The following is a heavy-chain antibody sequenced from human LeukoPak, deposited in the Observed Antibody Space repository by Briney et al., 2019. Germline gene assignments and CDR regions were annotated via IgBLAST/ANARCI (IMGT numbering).Heavy chain of an antibody. D-gene: IGHD3-3*01. CDR2: INPNSGGT. V-gene: IGHV1-2*02. CDR1: GYTFTGYY. Sequence: ASVKVSCKASGYTFTGYYMHWVRQAPGQGLEWMGWINPNSGGTNYAQKFQGRVTMTRDTSISTAYMELSRLRSDDTAVYYCARDHVLRFLEWSTAYYYYYTYVWGKGTTVTVSS. CDR3: ARDHVLRFLEWSTAYYYYYTYV. J-gene: IGHJ6*03.